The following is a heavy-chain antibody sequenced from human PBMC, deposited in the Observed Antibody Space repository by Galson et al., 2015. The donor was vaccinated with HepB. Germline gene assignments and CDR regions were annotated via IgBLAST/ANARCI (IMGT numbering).Heavy chain of an antibody. Sequence: SLRLSCAASGFTFSSYAMSWVRQAPGKGLEWVSAISGSGGGTYYADSVKGRFTISRDNSKNTLYLQMNSLRAEDTAVYYCAKGNEMATTPFDYWGQGTLVTVSS. D-gene: IGHD5-24*01. CDR3: AKGNEMATTPFDY. CDR1: GFTFSSYA. CDR2: ISGSGGGT. V-gene: IGHV3-23*01. J-gene: IGHJ4*02.